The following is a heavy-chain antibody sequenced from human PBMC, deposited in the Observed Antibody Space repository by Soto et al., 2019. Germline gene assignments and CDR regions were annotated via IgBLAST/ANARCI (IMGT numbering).Heavy chain of an antibody. Sequence: QVQLVESGGGVVQPGRSLRLSCAASGFTFSSYGMHWVRQAPGKGLEWVAVIWYDGSNKYYADSVKGRFTISRDNSKNTLYGQMNSLRAEDTAVYYCARDKDGEPRGGFDYWGQGSLVTVSS. D-gene: IGHD3-16*01. CDR2: IWYDGSNK. J-gene: IGHJ4*02. V-gene: IGHV3-33*01. CDR3: ARDKDGEPRGGFDY. CDR1: GFTFSSYG.